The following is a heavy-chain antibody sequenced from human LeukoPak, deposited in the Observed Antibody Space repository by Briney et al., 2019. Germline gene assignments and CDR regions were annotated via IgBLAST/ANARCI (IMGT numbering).Heavy chain of an antibody. J-gene: IGHJ5*02. V-gene: IGHV1-69*02. CDR1: EGTCSSYT. CDR2: IIPILGIA. CDR3: ARGSINSGYDWGNWFDP. Sequence: SVKVSCKASEGTCSSYTISWVRQAPGQGLEWMGRIIPILGIANYAQKFQGRVTITADKSTSTAYMELSSLRSEDTAVYYCARGSINSGYDWGNWFDPWGQGTLVTVSS. D-gene: IGHD5-12*01.